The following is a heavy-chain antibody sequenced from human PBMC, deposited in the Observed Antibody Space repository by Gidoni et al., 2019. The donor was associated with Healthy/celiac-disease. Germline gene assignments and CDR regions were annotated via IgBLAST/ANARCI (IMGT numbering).Heavy chain of an antibody. Sequence: QVQLVESGGGVVQPGRSLRLSCAASGFTFSSYAMHWVRQAPGKGLEWVAVISYDGSNKYYADSVKGRFTISRDNSKNTLYLQMNSLRAEDTAVYYCARDRVGATGALDYWGQGTLVTVSS. CDR3: ARDRVGATGALDY. V-gene: IGHV3-30-3*01. CDR2: ISYDGSNK. CDR1: GFTFSSYA. J-gene: IGHJ4*02. D-gene: IGHD1-26*01.